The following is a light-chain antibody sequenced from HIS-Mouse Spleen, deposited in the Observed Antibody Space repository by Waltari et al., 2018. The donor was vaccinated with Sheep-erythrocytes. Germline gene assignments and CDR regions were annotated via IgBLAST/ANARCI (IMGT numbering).Light chain of an antibody. CDR2: SNN. Sequence: QSVLTKPPSASGTPGQRVTISCSGSSSNIGRNTCNWYQQLPGTAPKLLIYSNNQRPSGVPDRFSGSKSGTSASLAISGLQSEDEADYYCAAWDDSLNGYVFGTGTKVTVL. J-gene: IGLJ1*01. CDR1: SSNIGRNT. V-gene: IGLV1-44*01. CDR3: AAWDDSLNGYV.